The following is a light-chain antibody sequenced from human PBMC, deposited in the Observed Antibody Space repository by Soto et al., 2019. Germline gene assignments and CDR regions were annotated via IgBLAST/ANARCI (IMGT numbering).Light chain of an antibody. CDR2: GAS. Sequence: EIVMTQSPATLSVSPGERATLSCRASRSVSSNLAWYQQKPGQAPRLLIYGASTRATGIPARFSGSGSGTEFTVTINSLQSEDFAVYYCQQYNKWPLTFGGGTKVEIK. V-gene: IGKV3-15*01. CDR1: RSVSSN. J-gene: IGKJ4*01. CDR3: QQYNKWPLT.